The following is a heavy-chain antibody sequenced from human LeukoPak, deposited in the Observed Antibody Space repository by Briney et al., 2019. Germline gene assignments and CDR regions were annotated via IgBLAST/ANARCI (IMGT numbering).Heavy chain of an antibody. CDR1: GFTFSSYW. CDR2: INSDGSST. J-gene: IGHJ4*02. V-gene: IGHV3-74*01. Sequence: PGGSLRLSCAASGFTFSSYWMHWVRQAPGKGLVWVSRINSDGSSTSYADSVKGRFTISRDNAKNTLYLQMNSLRAEDTAVYYCAKREYYYDSSGYLGDWGQGTLVTVSS. D-gene: IGHD3-22*01. CDR3: AKREYYYDSSGYLGD.